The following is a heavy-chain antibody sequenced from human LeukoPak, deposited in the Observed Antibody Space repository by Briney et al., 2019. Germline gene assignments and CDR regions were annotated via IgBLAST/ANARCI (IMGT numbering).Heavy chain of an antibody. CDR1: GFTFSSYA. V-gene: IGHV3-23*01. J-gene: IGHJ4*02. CDR2: ISGSGGST. D-gene: IGHD2-8*01. Sequence: GGSLRLPCAASGFTFSSYAMSWVRQAPGKGLEWVSAISGSGGSTYYADSVKGRFTISRDNSKNTLYLRMNSLRAEDTAVYYCAKERAIYCTNGVCPFDYWGQGTLVTVSS. CDR3: AKERAIYCTNGVCPFDY.